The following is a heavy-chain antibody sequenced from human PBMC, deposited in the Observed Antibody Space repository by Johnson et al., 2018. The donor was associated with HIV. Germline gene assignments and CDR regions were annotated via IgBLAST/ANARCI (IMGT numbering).Heavy chain of an antibody. CDR2: IQYDGSKK. J-gene: IGHJ3*02. D-gene: IGHD2-21*01. Sequence: QVQLVESGGGLVKPGGSLRLSCAASGFTFSDYYMSWIRQAPGKGLEWVTFIQYDGSKKNYAVSVKGRFTISRDNSKNTLYLQMNSLRAEDTAVYYCARARARVTFDIWGQGTMVTVSS. CDR3: ARARARVTFDI. CDR1: GFTFSDYY. V-gene: IGHV3-30*02.